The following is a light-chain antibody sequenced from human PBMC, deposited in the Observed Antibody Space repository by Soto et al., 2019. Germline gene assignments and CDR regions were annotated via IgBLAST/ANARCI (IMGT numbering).Light chain of an antibody. Sequence: EMVMTQSPATLSVSPGKEATFSSGASQGVGRNLAWYQQKPGQAPRLLIYGASTRATGVPARFSGSGSGTEFTLTISSLQSEDFAVYHCQHYNSWPRTFGQGTKVESK. J-gene: IGKJ1*01. V-gene: IGKV3-15*01. CDR2: GAS. CDR3: QHYNSWPRT. CDR1: QGVGRN.